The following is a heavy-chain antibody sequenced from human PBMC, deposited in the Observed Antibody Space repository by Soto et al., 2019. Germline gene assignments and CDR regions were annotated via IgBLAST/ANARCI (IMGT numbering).Heavy chain of an antibody. CDR1: GFSFSNHV. CDR3: ARDLTVFGVLNGDSPMDV. D-gene: IGHD3-3*01. Sequence: QVQLVESGGGVGQPGGSLRLSCAGSGFSFSNHVMHWVRQAPGKGLEWVAVISYDGGNAYYAESVKGRFTVSRDNSKNTMYIEMSSVRGDDTAVYYCARDLTVFGVLNGDSPMDVWGQGTTVTVSS. V-gene: IGHV3-30*03. J-gene: IGHJ6*02. CDR2: ISYDGGNA.